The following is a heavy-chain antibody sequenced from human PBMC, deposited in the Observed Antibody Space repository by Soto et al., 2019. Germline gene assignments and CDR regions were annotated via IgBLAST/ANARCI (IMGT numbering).Heavy chain of an antibody. V-gene: IGHV3-23*01. CDR1: GFTFSSYA. CDR3: AKPNTRYYYYYGMDV. J-gene: IGHJ6*02. CDR2: ISGSGGST. Sequence: VGSLRLSCAASGFTFSSYAMSWVRQAPGKGLEWVSAISGSGGSTYYADSVKGRFTISRDNSKNTLYLQMNSLRAEDTAVYYCAKPNTRYYYYYGMDVWGQGTTVTVSS.